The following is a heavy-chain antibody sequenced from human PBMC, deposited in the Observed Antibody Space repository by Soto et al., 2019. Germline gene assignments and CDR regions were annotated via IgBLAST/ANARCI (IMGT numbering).Heavy chain of an antibody. V-gene: IGHV1-24*01. J-gene: IGHJ5*02. CDR1: GYTLTELS. D-gene: IGHD6-19*01. Sequence: QVQLVQSGAEVKKPGASVKVSCKVSGYTLTELSMHWVRQAPGKGLEWMGGFDPEDGVTIYAQKFQGRVTMTEDTSTDTAYMELSSLRSEDTAVYYCATGPGPTSYSSGWYSWFDPWGQGTLVTVSS. CDR2: FDPEDGVT. CDR3: ATGPGPTSYSSGWYSWFDP.